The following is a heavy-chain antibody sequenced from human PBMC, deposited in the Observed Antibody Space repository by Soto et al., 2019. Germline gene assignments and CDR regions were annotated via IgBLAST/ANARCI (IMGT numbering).Heavy chain of an antibody. CDR3: ARYTYTSRYSYYGMDV. CDR2: VRSKAYGGTT. Sequence: PGGSLRLSCTTSGFTFGDYAMGWFRQAPGKGLEWVGVVRSKAYGGTTDYAASVKGRFDISRDDSKSIAYLQMNSVTTEDTAVYFCARYTYTSRYSYYGMDVWGPGTTVTVSS. D-gene: IGHD6-13*01. CDR1: GFTFGDYA. J-gene: IGHJ6*02. V-gene: IGHV3-49*03.